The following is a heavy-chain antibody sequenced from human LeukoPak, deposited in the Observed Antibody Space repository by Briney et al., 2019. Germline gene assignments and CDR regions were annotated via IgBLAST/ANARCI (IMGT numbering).Heavy chain of an antibody. CDR3: ARAARGSSWYCGY. CDR2: IKQDGSEK. CDR1: GFTFSSYW. J-gene: IGHJ4*02. Sequence: GGSLRLSCAASGFTFSSYWQSWVRQAPGKGLEWVANIKQDGSEKYYVDSVKGRFTISRDNAKNSLYLQMNSLRAEDTAVYYCARAARGSSWYCGYWGQGTLVTVSS. V-gene: IGHV3-7*01. D-gene: IGHD6-13*01.